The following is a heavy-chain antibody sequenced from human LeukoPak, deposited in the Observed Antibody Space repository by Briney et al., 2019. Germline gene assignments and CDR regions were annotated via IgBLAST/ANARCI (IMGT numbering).Heavy chain of an antibody. CDR1: GGSINTYY. CDR2: IYYTGST. Sequence: SETLSLTCTLSGGSINTYYWSWVRQPPGKGLEWIGYIYYTGSTDYNPSLKSRVTMSVDTSKNQFSLKLSSVTAADTAVYYCARPGGWLSESRNWFDPWGQGTLVTVSS. D-gene: IGHD5-12*01. V-gene: IGHV4-59*12. J-gene: IGHJ5*02. CDR3: ARPGGWLSESRNWFDP.